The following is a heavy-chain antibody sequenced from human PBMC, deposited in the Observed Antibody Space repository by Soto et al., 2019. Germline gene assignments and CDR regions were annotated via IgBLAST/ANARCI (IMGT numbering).Heavy chain of an antibody. V-gene: IGHV4-30-2*01. D-gene: IGHD3-16*01. CDR2: IYHSGST. Sequence: QLQLQESGSGLVKPSQTLSLTCAVSGGSISSGGYSWSWIRQPPGKGLECIGYIYHSGSTYYNPSLNSRVTISVDRSKNQFSLKLSSVTAADTAVYYCARARGAGFFDYWGRGTLVTVSS. CDR1: GGSISSGGYS. J-gene: IGHJ4*02. CDR3: ARARGAGFFDY.